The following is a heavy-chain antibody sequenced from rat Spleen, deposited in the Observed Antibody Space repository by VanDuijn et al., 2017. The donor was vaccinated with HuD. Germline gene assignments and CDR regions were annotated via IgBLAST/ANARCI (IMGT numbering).Heavy chain of an antibody. CDR1: GFTFSDYA. D-gene: IGHD1-2*01. J-gene: IGHJ3*01. CDR2: IIYDGSST. V-gene: IGHV5-17*01. Sequence: EVQLVESDGGLVQPGRSLKLSCAASGFTFSDYAMAWVRQAPKKGLEWVATIIYDGSSTYYPDSVKGRFTISRDNAKSTLYLQMNSLRSEDTATYYCATNYYSSFGFAFWGQGTLVTVS. CDR3: ATNYYSSFGFAF.